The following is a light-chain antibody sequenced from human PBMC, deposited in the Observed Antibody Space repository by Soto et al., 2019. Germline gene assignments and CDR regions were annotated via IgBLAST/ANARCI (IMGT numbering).Light chain of an antibody. CDR3: QQYYAIPRT. J-gene: IGKJ1*01. CDR1: QSVLDRSNNKNY. Sequence: DIVMTQSPDSLAVSLGERAIINCKSSQSVLDRSNNKNYLTWYQQKPGQPPKPLIYWASTREFGVPDRFSGSGSGTDFTLPISSLQAEDVALYYCQQYYAIPRTFGQGTKVEIK. CDR2: WAS. V-gene: IGKV4-1*01.